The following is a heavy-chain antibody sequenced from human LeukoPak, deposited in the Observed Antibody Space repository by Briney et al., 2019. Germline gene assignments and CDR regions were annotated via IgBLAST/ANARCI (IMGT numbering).Heavy chain of an antibody. V-gene: IGHV3-7*01. J-gene: IGHJ4*02. D-gene: IGHD6-6*01. CDR2: IKQDGSEK. Sequence: GGSLRLSCAVSGFTFSGYWMSWVRQAPGKGLEWVANIKQDGSEKYYVDSVKGRFTISRDNAKNSLYLQMNSLRAEDTAVYYCTRDVDSSRGLNNYWGQGTLVTVSS. CDR1: GFTFSGYW. CDR3: TRDVDSSRGLNNY.